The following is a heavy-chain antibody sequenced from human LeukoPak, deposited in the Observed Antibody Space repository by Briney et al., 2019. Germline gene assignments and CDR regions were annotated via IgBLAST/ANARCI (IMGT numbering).Heavy chain of an antibody. J-gene: IGHJ4*02. Sequence: SETLSLTCTVSGGSISTYYWSWIRQPPGKGLEWIGYVSHSGSTNYNPSFKSRVTISVDTSTNQFSLKLSSVTAADTAFYYCARVDQGDNGYDQAFDYWGQGTLVTVSS. D-gene: IGHD5-12*01. CDR3: ARVDQGDNGYDQAFDY. V-gene: IGHV4-59*01. CDR1: GGSISTYY. CDR2: VSHSGST.